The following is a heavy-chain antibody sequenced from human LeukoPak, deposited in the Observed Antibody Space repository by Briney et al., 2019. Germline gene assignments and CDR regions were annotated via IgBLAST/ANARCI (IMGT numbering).Heavy chain of an antibody. Sequence: ASVKVSCKASGGTFSSYAISWVRQAPGQGLEWMGRIIPIFGTANYAQKFQGRVTITTDESTSTAYMELSSLRSEDTAVYYCARAYYYDSSGYYVYWGQGTLVTVSS. V-gene: IGHV1-69*05. CDR1: GGTFSSYA. D-gene: IGHD3-22*01. J-gene: IGHJ4*02. CDR2: IIPIFGTA. CDR3: ARAYYYDSSGYYVY.